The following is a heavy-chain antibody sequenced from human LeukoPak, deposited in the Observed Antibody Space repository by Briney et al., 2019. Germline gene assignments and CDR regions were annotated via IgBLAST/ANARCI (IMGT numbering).Heavy chain of an antibody. CDR3: ARGRGVVVIPYCFDY. J-gene: IGHJ4*02. D-gene: IGHD3-22*01. CDR2: RNPNSGGT. V-gene: IGHV1-2*02. CDR1: GYTLTRYY. Sequence: GSVKVSCKASGYTLTRYYMHWGRQDPAQGLEWLGGRNPNSGGTNYAQKFQGRVTMTRDTSISTAYMELSRLRSDDTAVYYCARGRGVVVIPYCFDYWGQGTLVTVSS.